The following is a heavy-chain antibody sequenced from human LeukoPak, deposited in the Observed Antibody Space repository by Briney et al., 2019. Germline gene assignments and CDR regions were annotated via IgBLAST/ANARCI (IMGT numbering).Heavy chain of an antibody. Sequence: GGSLRLSCAASGFGFSSYWMSWVRQAPGKGLEWVANIKEDGSDKYYVDSVEGRFTISRDNAKNSLYLQMNTLRAEDTAVYYCARALITKVRGVLYYYYGMDVWGQGTTVTVSS. J-gene: IGHJ6*02. CDR3: ARALITKVRGVLYYYYGMDV. CDR1: GFGFSSYW. CDR2: IKEDGSDK. V-gene: IGHV3-7*01. D-gene: IGHD3-10*01.